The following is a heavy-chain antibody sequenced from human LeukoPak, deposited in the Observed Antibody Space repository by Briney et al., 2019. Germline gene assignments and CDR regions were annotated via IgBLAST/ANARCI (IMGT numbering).Heavy chain of an antibody. CDR1: GYTFTSYG. D-gene: IGHD4-11*01. V-gene: IGHV1-8*02. J-gene: IGHJ5*02. CDR2: MNPNSGNT. Sequence: ASVKVSCKASGYTFTSYGINWVRQATGQGLEWMGWMNPNSGNTGYAQRFLGRVTMTRNTSISTAYMELSSLRSEDTAVYYCARGLLGFMRSDYSNYWDNWFDPWGQGTLVTVSS. CDR3: ARGLLGFMRSDYSNYWDNWFDP.